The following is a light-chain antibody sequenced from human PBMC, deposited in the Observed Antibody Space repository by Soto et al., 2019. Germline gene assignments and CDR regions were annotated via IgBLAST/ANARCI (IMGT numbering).Light chain of an antibody. Sequence: GERVTITCRASEKINKWLAWYQQKPGRAPKLLIYAASNLQGGVPSRFSGSGSGTDFTLTISSLQPDDFATYYCQQCNSYSGTFGQGTKVDIK. CDR3: QQCNSYSGT. J-gene: IGKJ1*01. V-gene: IGKV1-5*01. CDR2: AAS. CDR1: EKINKW.